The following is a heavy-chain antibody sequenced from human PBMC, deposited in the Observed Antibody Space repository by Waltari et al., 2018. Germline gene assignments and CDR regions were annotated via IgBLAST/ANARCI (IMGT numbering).Heavy chain of an antibody. CDR1: GFTVEDYA. CDR2: ISWNSENI. D-gene: IGHD1-1*01. CDR3: AKDFYGTNFHINY. J-gene: IGHJ4*02. Sequence: EMQLVESGGGLVQPGRSLRLSCAAPGFTVEDYAMHWARRAPGKGLEWVSGISWNSENIAYADSVKGRFTISRDNARNSLYLQMNSLRTDDTAFYYCAKDFYGTNFHINYWGQGTLVTVSP. V-gene: IGHV3-9*01.